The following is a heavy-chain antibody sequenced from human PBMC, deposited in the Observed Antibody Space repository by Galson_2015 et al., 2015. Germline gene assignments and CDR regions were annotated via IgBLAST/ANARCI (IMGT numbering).Heavy chain of an antibody. CDR3: ARDLRDCSGDNCYSRFQH. CDR2: VWYDGSKK. J-gene: IGHJ1*01. D-gene: IGHD2-15*01. V-gene: IGHV3-33*01. CDR1: GFTFSSNG. Sequence: SLRLSCAASGFTFSSNGMHWVRQAPGQGLEWVAVVWYDGSKKYYGDSVNGRFTISRDNSKNTLYLQMNSLRADDTAVYYCARDLRDCSGDNCYSRFQHWGQGALVTVSS.